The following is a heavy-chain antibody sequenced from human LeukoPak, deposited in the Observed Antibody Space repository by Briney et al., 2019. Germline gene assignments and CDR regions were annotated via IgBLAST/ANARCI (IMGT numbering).Heavy chain of an antibody. V-gene: IGHV3-21*01. D-gene: IGHD3-10*01. CDR3: ARDRRGSGSYSGNWFDP. Sequence: GGSLRLSCVASGFTFSSYSMNWARQAPGKGLEWVSSISSSSSYIYYADSVKGRFTISRDNAKNSLYLQMNSLRAEDTAVYYCARDRRGSGSYSGNWFDPWGQGTLVTVSS. CDR1: GFTFSSYS. CDR2: ISSSSSYI. J-gene: IGHJ5*02.